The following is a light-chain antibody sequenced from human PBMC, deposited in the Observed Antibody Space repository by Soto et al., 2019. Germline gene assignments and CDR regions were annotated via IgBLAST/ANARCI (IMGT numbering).Light chain of an antibody. CDR2: WAS. CDR3: QQYYTPPFT. Sequence: DIVMTQSPDSLAVSLGERATMNCKSSQSVLYSSNNKNYLAWYQQKPGQPPKLLIYWASTRESGVPDRFSGCGSGTDFTLTVSSLQAEDVAVYYCQQYYTPPFTFGPGTKVDIK. V-gene: IGKV4-1*01. CDR1: QSVLYSSNNKNY. J-gene: IGKJ3*01.